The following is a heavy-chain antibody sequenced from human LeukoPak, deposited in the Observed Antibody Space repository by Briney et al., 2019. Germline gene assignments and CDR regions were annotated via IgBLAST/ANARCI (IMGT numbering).Heavy chain of an antibody. CDR1: GGSISSSSYY. J-gene: IGHJ6*03. CDR2: IYYSGST. CDR3: ASLTYYYDSSGYYPLYYYYYMDV. D-gene: IGHD3-22*01. Sequence: SETLSLTCTVSGGSISSSSYYWGWIRQPPGKGLEWIGSIYYSGSTYYNPSLKSRVTISVDTSKNQFSLKLSSVTAADTAVYYCASLTYYYDSSGYYPLYYYYYMDVWGKGTTVTVSS. V-gene: IGHV4-39*01.